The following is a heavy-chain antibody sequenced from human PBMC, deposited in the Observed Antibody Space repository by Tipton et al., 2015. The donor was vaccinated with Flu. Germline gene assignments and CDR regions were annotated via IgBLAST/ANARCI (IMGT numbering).Heavy chain of an antibody. D-gene: IGHD6-19*01. J-gene: IGHJ4*02. Sequence: TLSLTCNVSGGSLSGYYWSWTRQPAGKGLEWIGRIYTSGNTNYSPSLKSRVTMSVDTSKNQFSLKLSSMTAADTAVYYCARGQGNSGWRYFDYWGQGTLVTVSS. V-gene: IGHV4-4*07. CDR1: GGSLSGYY. CDR3: ARGQGNSGWRYFDY. CDR2: IYTSGNT.